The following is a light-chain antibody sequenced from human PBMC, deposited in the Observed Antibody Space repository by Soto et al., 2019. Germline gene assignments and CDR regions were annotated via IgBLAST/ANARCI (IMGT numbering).Light chain of an antibody. Sequence: EVVMTQSPATLSLSPGEGVTLSCRANQGIGDTLAWYQHKPGQTPRLLIYDTSTRATGIPARFSGSGSGTEFTLTISSLQSEDFAVYYCQQYNNWPQTFGQGTKVDIK. V-gene: IGKV3-15*01. J-gene: IGKJ1*01. CDR1: QGIGDT. CDR3: QQYNNWPQT. CDR2: DTS.